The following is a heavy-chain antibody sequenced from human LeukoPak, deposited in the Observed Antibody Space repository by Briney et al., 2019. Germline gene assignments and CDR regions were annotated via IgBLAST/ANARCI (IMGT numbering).Heavy chain of an antibody. D-gene: IGHD6-6*01. Sequence: GGSLRLSCAASGFTFDDYVMHWVRQAPGKGLEWVSGINWNGGSTGYADSVKGRFTISRDNAKNSLYLQMNSLRAEDTALYYCASRLEYSSSLHLTDYWGQGTLVTVSS. CDR1: GFTFDDYV. V-gene: IGHV3-20*04. CDR2: INWNGGST. CDR3: ASRLEYSSSLHLTDY. J-gene: IGHJ4*02.